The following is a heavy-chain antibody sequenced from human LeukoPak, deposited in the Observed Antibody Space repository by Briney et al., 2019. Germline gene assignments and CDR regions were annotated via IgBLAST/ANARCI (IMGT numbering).Heavy chain of an antibody. CDR2: INPNSGGT. V-gene: IGHV1-2*04. J-gene: IGHJ4*02. Sequence: ASVKVSCKASGGTFSSYAISWVRQAPGQGLEWMGWINPNSGGTNYAQKFQGWVTMTRDTSISTAYMELSRLRSDDTAVYYCARARRSAAAGGVHFDYWGQGTLVTVSS. D-gene: IGHD6-13*01. CDR3: ARARRSAAAGGVHFDY. CDR1: GGTFSSYA.